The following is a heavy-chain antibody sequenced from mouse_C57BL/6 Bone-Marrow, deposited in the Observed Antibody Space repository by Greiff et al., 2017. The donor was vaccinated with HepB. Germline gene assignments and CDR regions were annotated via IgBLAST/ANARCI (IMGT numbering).Heavy chain of an antibody. J-gene: IGHJ3*01. V-gene: IGHV1-69*01. D-gene: IGHD1-1*01. CDR2: IDPSDSYT. Sequence: VQLQESGAELVMPGASVKLSCKASGYTFTSYWMHWVKQRPGQGLEWIGEIDPSDSYTNYNQKFKGKSTVTVDNSSSTAYMQLSSLTSEDSAVYYCAREGDYYGSRFAYWGQGTLVTVSA. CDR3: AREGDYYGSRFAY. CDR1: GYTFTSYW.